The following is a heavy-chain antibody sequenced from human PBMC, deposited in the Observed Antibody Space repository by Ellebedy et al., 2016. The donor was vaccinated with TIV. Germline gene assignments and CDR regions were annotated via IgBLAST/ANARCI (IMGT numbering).Heavy chain of an antibody. Sequence: PGGSLRLSCAASGFAVNSYYITWARQAPGKGLDWVSVICTSDITSYADSVRGRFTISRDTYKNTVSLQMNSLRVEDTAIYYCAVVDFCWGQGTLVTVSS. CDR3: AVVDFC. CDR1: GFAVNSYY. D-gene: IGHD2-15*01. CDR2: ICTSDIT. J-gene: IGHJ4*02. V-gene: IGHV3-53*01.